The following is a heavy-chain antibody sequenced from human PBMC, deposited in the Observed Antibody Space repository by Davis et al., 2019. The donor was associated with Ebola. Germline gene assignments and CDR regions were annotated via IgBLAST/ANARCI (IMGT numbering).Heavy chain of an antibody. CDR2: IYTGDSDT. D-gene: IGHD2-2*01. CDR3: ARHPPYATGWHYFDF. V-gene: IGHV5-51*01. J-gene: IGHJ4*02. Sequence: GESLKISCKDSENSFTSYWIGWVRQMPGKGLEWMGIIYTGDSDTRYSPSFRGQVTISADKSTRTAYLQWGSLKASDTAMYYCARHPPYATGWHYFDFWGQGTLVTVSS. CDR1: ENSFTSYW.